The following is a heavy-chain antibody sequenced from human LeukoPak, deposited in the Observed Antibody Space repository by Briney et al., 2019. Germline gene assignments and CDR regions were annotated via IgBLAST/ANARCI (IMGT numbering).Heavy chain of an antibody. CDR2: ISSSSSHT. Sequence: PGGSLRLSCAASGFTFSSYSMNWVRQAPGKGLEWVSSISSSSSHTYYADSVQGRFTIARDNAKNSLYLQMNSLRAEDTAVYYCAKTLGVYSSSWYYFDYWGQGTLVTVSS. CDR1: GFTFSSYS. CDR3: AKTLGVYSSSWYYFDY. J-gene: IGHJ4*02. V-gene: IGHV3-21*04. D-gene: IGHD6-13*01.